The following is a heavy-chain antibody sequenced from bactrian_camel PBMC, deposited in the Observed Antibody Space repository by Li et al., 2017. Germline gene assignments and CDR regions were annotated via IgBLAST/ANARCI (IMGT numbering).Heavy chain of an antibody. J-gene: IGHJ4*01. V-gene: IGHV3S53*01. D-gene: IGHD3*01. Sequence: HVQLVESGGGSVQVGGSLRLSCTVPDYTSSNCGMSWYRLAAGKQREWVSSLGSDGTTRYAESVKGRFTISKGQAKDTVYLQMNNLKPEDTAMYSCTAATAERGLLFRLLGPIPERLWGQGTQVTVS. CDR1: DYTSSNCG. CDR2: LGSDGTT. CDR3: TAATAERGLLFRLLGPIPERL.